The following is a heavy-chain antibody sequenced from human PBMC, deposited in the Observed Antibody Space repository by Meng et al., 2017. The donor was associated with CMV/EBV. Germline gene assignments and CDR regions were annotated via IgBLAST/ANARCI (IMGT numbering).Heavy chain of an antibody. V-gene: IGHV3-53*01. Sequence: GESLKISCAAPGFTVSSNYMSWVRQAPGKGLEWVSVIYSGGSTYYADSVKGRFTISRDNSKNTLYLQMNSLRAEDTAVYYCAKDHLRRNYDFWSGYYPRPTYYYYGMDVWGQGTTVTVSS. CDR1: GFTVSSNY. CDR3: AKDHLRRNYDFWSGYYPRPTYYYYGMDV. CDR2: IYSGGST. J-gene: IGHJ6*02. D-gene: IGHD3-3*01.